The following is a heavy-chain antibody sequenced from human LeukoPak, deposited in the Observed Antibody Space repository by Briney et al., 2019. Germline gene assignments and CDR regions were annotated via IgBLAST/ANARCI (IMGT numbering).Heavy chain of an antibody. CDR2: IYYSGST. CDR3: ARLDFWSGYYIGFDY. Sequence: SETLSLTCTVSGGSISSSSYYWGWIRQPPGKGLEWIGSIYYSGSTYYDPSLKSRVTISVDTSKNQFSLKLSSVTAADTAVYYCARLDFWSGYYIGFDYWGQGTLVTVSS. CDR1: GGSISSSSYY. V-gene: IGHV4-39*01. D-gene: IGHD3-3*01. J-gene: IGHJ4*02.